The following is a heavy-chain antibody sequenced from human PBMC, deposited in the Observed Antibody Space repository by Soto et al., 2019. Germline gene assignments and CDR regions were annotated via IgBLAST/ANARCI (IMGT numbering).Heavy chain of an antibody. J-gene: IGHJ6*02. V-gene: IGHV3-33*01. D-gene: IGHD6-19*01. CDR3: ARDSIIAVAGIGRWGMYX. CDR1: GFTFSSYG. CDR2: IWYDGSNK. Sequence: GGSLRLSFAASGFTFSSYGMHWVRQAPGKGLEWVAVIWYDGSNKYYADSVKGRFTISIDNSKNTLYLQMNSLRAEDTAVYYCARDSIIAVAGIGRWGMYXWGQGTTVTVS.